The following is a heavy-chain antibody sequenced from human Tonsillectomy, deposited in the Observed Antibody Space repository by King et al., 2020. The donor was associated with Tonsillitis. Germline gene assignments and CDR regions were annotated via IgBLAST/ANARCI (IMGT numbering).Heavy chain of an antibody. D-gene: IGHD4/OR15-4a*01. CDR1: GFTFSSYD. CDR3: ARDRDDYIFDY. J-gene: IGHJ4*02. Sequence: HVQLVESGGGVVQPGRSLRLSCAASGFTFSSYDMYWVRQAPGKGLEWVAVISSDGSYKYYADSVQGRFTISRDNSKNTLYLQMNSLRAEDTAVYYCARDRDDYIFDYWGQGTLVTVSA. V-gene: IGHV3-33*05. CDR2: ISSDGSYK.